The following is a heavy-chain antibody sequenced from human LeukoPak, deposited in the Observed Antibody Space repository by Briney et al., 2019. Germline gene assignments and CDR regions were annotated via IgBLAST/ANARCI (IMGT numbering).Heavy chain of an antibody. J-gene: IGHJ5*02. CDR2: ISGSGGVT. V-gene: IGHV3-23*01. CDR3: ARGLDWFDP. CDR1: RFTFSSYA. Sequence: PGGSLRLSCAASRFTFSSYAMSWVRQAPGKGLEWVSAISGSGGVTYYADSVKGRFTISRDNSNNTLYLQMNSLRAEDTAVYYCARGLDWFDPWGQGTLVTVSS.